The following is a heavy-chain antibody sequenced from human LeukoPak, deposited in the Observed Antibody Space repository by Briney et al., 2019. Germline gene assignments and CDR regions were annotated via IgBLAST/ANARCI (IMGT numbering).Heavy chain of an antibody. CDR3: AREIGYSYGSGY. CDR1: GYTFTGYY. J-gene: IGHJ4*02. D-gene: IGHD5-18*01. V-gene: IGHV1-2*06. Sequence: ASVKVSCKASGYTFTGYYMHWVRQAPGQGLEWMGRINPNSGGTNYAQKFQGRVTMTRDTSISTAYMELSRLRSDDTAVYYCAREIGYSYGSGYWGQGTLVTVSS. CDR2: INPNSGGT.